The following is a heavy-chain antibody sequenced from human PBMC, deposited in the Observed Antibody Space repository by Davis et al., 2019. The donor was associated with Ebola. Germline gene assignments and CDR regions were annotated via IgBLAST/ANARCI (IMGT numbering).Heavy chain of an antibody. V-gene: IGHV1-46*01. CDR1: GYAFSNYG. J-gene: IGHJ4*02. Sequence: ASVKVSSKASGYAFSNYGLNWVRQAPGQGLEWMGRVTPSGTGTIYARKFQGRLTLTSDTSTTTVYMVLNSLRPEDTAVYYCTRDGAAYNFDHWAQGTLVTVSS. CDR3: TRDGAAYNFDH. D-gene: IGHD5-24*01. CDR2: VTPSGTGT.